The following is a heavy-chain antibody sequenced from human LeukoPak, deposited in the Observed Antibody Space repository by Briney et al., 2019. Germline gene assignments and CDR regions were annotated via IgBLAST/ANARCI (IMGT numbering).Heavy chain of an antibody. D-gene: IGHD1-7*01. V-gene: IGHV3-48*03. CDR3: AKRRGLELLYYYYMDV. CDR1: GFTFSNYE. J-gene: IGHJ6*03. Sequence: GGSLRLSCAASGFTFSNYEMHWVRQAPGKGLEWVSYISSSGSDIYYADSVKGRFTISRDNAKNSLYLHMNSLRAEDTAVYYCAKRRGLELLYYYYMDVWGEGTTVTVSS. CDR2: ISSSGSDI.